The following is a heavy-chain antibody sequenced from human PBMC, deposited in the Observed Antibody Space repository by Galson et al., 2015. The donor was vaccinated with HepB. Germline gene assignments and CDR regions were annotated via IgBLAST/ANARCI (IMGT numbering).Heavy chain of an antibody. CDR3: VKDSGSRGGAYDI. V-gene: IGHV3-23*01. J-gene: IGHJ3*02. CDR1: GFTFSSYG. CDR2: ISAGGSST. D-gene: IGHD1-26*01. Sequence: SLRLSCAASGFTFSSYGMHWVRQAPGKGLEWVSGISAGGSSTYYADSVKGRFAISRDDSTNTLYLQVNSLRAEDTAVYYCVKDSGSRGGAYDIWGQGTMVTVSS.